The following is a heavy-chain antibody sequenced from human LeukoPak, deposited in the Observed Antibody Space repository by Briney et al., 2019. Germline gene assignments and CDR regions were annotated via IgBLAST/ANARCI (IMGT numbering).Heavy chain of an antibody. CDR3: ARGWRYFDY. Sequence: GGSLRLSCAASGFTFSSYEMNWVRQAPGKGLEWVSYISSSGSTGYYVDSVKGRFTISRDTAKNSLYLQMNSLRAEDTAVYYCARGWRYFDYWGQGTLVTVSS. V-gene: IGHV3-48*03. J-gene: IGHJ4*02. CDR2: ISSSGSTG. CDR1: GFTFSSYE. D-gene: IGHD5-24*01.